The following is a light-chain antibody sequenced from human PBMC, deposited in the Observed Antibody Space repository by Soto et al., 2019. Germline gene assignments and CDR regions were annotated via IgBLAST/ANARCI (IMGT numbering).Light chain of an antibody. V-gene: IGKV1-9*01. CDR2: AAS. CDR1: QGISSY. CDR3: QELNSYPRT. J-gene: IGKJ1*01. Sequence: DIQLTQSPSFLSASVGDRVTITCRASQGISSYLAWYQQKPGKAPKLLIYAASTLASGVPSRFSGSGSGTEFTLPISSLQPEDSATYYCQELNSYPRTFGQGTKVEIK.